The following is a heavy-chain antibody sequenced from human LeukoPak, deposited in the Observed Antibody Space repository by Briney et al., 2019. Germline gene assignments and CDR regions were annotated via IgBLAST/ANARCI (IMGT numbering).Heavy chain of an antibody. CDR1: GFTFSSYG. Sequence: GGSLRLSCAASGFTFSSYGMHWVRQAPGKGLEWVAVISYDGSNKYYADSVKGRFTISRDNSKNTVYLQMNSLRAEDTAVYYCVRDPYEAYWGQGTLVTVSS. D-gene: IGHD5-12*01. CDR3: VRDPYEAY. CDR2: ISYDGSNK. V-gene: IGHV3-30*03. J-gene: IGHJ4*02.